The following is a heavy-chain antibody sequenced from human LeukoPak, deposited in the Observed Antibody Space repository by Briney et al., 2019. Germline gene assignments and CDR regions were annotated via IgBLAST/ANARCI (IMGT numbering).Heavy chain of an antibody. CDR2: ISAYNGNT. CDR1: GYTFTGYG. D-gene: IGHD4-17*01. CDR3: ARDQGRNGERDYYYYGMDV. Sequence: ASVKVSCKASGYTFTGYGISWVRQAPGQGLEWMGWISAYNGNTNYAQKLQGRVTMTTDTSTSTAYMELRSLRSDDTAVYYCARDQGRNGERDYYYYGMDVWGQGTTVTVSS. J-gene: IGHJ6*02. V-gene: IGHV1-18*01.